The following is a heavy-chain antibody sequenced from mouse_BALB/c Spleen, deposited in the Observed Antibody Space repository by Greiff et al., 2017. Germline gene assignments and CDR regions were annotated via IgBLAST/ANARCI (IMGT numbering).Heavy chain of an antibody. CDR2: ISYDGSN. CDR3: ARGLDYDYAMDY. J-gene: IGHJ4*01. CDR1: GYSINSGYY. V-gene: IGHV3-6*02. Sequence: DVKLQESGPGLVKPSQSLSLTCSVTGYSINSGYYWNWIRQFPGNKLEWMGYISYDGSNNYNPSLKNRISITRDTSKNQFFLKLNSVTTEDTATYYCARGLDYDYAMDYWGQGTSVTVSS. D-gene: IGHD2-4*01.